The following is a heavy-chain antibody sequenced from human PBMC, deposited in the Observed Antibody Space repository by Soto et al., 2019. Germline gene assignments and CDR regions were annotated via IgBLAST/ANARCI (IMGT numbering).Heavy chain of an antibody. D-gene: IGHD3-3*01. CDR3: ARATYYDFWSGPFDY. CDR1: GFTFSSYA. J-gene: IGHJ4*02. V-gene: IGHV3-30-3*01. CDR2: ISYDGSNK. Sequence: LRLSCAASGFTFSSYAMHWVRQAPGKGLEWVAVISYDGSNKYYADSVKGRFTISRDNSKNTLYLQMNSLRAEDTAVYYCARATYYDFWSGPFDYWGQGTLVTVS.